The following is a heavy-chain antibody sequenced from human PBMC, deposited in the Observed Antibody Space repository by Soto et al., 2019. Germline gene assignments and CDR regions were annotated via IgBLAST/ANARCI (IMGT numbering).Heavy chain of an antibody. J-gene: IGHJ4*02. Sequence: SETLSLTCTVSGGSISSSSYYWGWIRQPPGKGLEWIGSIYYSGSTYYNPSLKSRVTISVDTSKNQFSLKLSSVTAADTAVYYCARRIMYSIHFDYWGQGTLVTVSS. CDR1: GGSISSSSYY. CDR2: IYYSGST. V-gene: IGHV4-39*01. D-gene: IGHD2-8*01. CDR3: ARRIMYSIHFDY.